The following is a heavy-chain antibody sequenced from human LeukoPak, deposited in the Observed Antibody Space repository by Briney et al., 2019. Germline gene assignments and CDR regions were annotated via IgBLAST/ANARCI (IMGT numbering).Heavy chain of an antibody. CDR3: ARAVGGGYNGFDC. D-gene: IGHD5-24*01. CDR2: IWYDGSNK. Sequence: GGSLRLSCAASGFTFSSYGMHWVRQAPGKGLEWVAVIWYDGSNKYYADSVKGRFTISRDNSKNTLYLQMNSLRAEDTAVYYCARAVGGGYNGFDCWGQGTLVTVSS. CDR1: GFTFSSYG. J-gene: IGHJ4*02. V-gene: IGHV3-33*01.